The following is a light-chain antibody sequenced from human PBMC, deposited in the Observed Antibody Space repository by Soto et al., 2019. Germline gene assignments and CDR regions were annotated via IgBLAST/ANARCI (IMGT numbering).Light chain of an antibody. CDR2: EVS. V-gene: IGLV2-14*01. Sequence: QSALTQPASVPGSPGQSITISCTGTSSDVGGYNYVSWYQQYPGKAPKLMIYEVSNRPSGVPNRFSGSKSGNTASLTISGLQAEDEADYYCSSYTSSSTLYVFGTGTKLTVL. CDR3: SSYTSSSTLYV. CDR1: SSDVGGYNY. J-gene: IGLJ1*01.